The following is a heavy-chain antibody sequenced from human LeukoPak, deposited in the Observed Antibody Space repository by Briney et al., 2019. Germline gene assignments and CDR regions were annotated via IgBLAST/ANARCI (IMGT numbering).Heavy chain of an antibody. D-gene: IGHD2-2*01. J-gene: IGHJ4*02. Sequence: PGGSLRLSCAASGFTFDRYNMIWVRQAPGKGLEWVSSISSGSSYIYYAGSVRGRFTISRDSAKNSLYLQMNSLRAEDTAVYYCARDKTFCSSPSCDADYWGQGTLVTVSS. CDR1: GFTFDRYN. CDR3: ARDKTFCSSPSCDADY. V-gene: IGHV3-21*01. CDR2: ISSGSSYI.